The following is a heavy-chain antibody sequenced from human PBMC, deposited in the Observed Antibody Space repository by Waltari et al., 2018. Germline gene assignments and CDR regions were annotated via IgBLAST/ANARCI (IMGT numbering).Heavy chain of an antibody. J-gene: IGHJ4*02. CDR3: ARPGGRELTNDVDY. CDR1: GYSFTSYW. CDR2: IEPGDSDT. D-gene: IGHD1-26*01. Sequence: EVQLVQSGAEVKKPGESLKISCKGSGYSFTSYWIGWVRQMPGTGLEWMGIIEPGDSDTRYSPSVQGQGTISADKTISTAYLQGSSLKASDTAMYYCARPGGRELTNDVDYWGQGTLVTVSS. V-gene: IGHV5-51*03.